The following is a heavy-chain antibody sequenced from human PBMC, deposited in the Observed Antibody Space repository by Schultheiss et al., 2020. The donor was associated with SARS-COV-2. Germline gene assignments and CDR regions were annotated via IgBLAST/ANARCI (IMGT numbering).Heavy chain of an antibody. D-gene: IGHD4-17*01. CDR3: AKGVYGDFPYYFDY. CDR2: ISSSSSYI. J-gene: IGHJ4*02. CDR1: GFTFSSYS. V-gene: IGHV3-21*01. Sequence: GGSLRLSCAASGFTFSSYSMNWVRQAPGKGLEWVSSISSSSSYIYYADSVKGRFTISRDNAKNSLYLQMNSLRAEDTAVYYCAKGVYGDFPYYFDYWGQGTLVTVSS.